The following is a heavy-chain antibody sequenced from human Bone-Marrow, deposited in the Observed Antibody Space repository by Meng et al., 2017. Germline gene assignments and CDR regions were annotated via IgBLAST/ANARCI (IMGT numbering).Heavy chain of an antibody. V-gene: IGHV3-33*05. Sequence: LSLTCAASGFSFSSYGFHWVRQAPGKGLEWVAVISFDETNQYYADSVKGRFTLSRDNSKNTLYLQLSSLRADDTAVYYCARDGRAHYGSGTYSKYWGQGTLVTVSS. CDR3: ARDGRAHYGSGTYSKY. CDR2: ISFDETNQ. J-gene: IGHJ4*02. CDR1: GFSFSSYG. D-gene: IGHD3-10*01.